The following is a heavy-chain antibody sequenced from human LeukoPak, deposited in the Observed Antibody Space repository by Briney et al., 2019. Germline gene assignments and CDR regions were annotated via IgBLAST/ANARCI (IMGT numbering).Heavy chain of an antibody. CDR3: ARDKQWLIQDYHYGMDV. CDR1: GDSISSGSLY. Sequence: SQTLSLTCTVSGDSISSGSLYWSWIRQPAGKGLEWIGRVLSSGTTNYNPALKSRVTISLDTSKNQFSLKMSSVTAADTAVYYCARDKQWLIQDYHYGMDVWGQGTTVTVSS. J-gene: IGHJ6*02. D-gene: IGHD6-19*01. CDR2: VLSSGTT. V-gene: IGHV4-61*02.